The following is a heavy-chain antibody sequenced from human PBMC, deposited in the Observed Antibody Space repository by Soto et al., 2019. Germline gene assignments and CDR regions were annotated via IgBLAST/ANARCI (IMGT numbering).Heavy chain of an antibody. CDR2: IWYDGSNK. Sequence: QVQLVESGGGVVQPGRSLRLSCAASGFTFSSYGMHWVRQAPGKGLEWVAVIWYDGSNKYYADSVKGRFTISRDNSKNTLYLQMNGLRAEDTAVYYCARGSGATQAFDIWGQGTMVTVSS. V-gene: IGHV3-33*01. CDR3: ARGSGATQAFDI. D-gene: IGHD1-26*01. CDR1: GFTFSSYG. J-gene: IGHJ3*02.